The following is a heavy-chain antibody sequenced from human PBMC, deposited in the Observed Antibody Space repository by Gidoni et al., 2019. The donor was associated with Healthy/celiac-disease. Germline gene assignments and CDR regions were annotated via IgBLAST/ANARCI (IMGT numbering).Heavy chain of an antibody. CDR1: GFTFSSYA. J-gene: IGHJ4*02. CDR2: ISGSGGST. CDR3: AKGLVRGVYFDY. D-gene: IGHD3-10*01. V-gene: IGHV3-23*01. Sequence: EVQLLESGGGLVQPGGSLRLSCAASGFTFSSYAMSWVRQAPGKGLEWVSAISGSGGSTYYADSVKGRLTISRDNSKNTLYLQMNSLRAEDTAVYYCAKGLVRGVYFDYWGQGTLVTVSS.